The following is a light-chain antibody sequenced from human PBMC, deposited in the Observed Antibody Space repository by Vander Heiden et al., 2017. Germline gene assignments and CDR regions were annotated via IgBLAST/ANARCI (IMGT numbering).Light chain of an antibody. Sequence: EIVMTQSPATLSVSPGERATLSCRANQSVSSNLAWYQQKFGQAPRLLIHGASTRATGIPARFSGSGSGTEFTLTITSLQSEDFAVYYCQQYNYWPPWTFGQGTKVEIK. CDR1: QSVSSN. CDR3: QQYNYWPPWT. CDR2: GAS. J-gene: IGKJ1*01. V-gene: IGKV3-15*01.